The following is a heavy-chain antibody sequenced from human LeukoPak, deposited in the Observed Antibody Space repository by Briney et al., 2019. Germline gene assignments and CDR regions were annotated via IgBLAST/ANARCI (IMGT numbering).Heavy chain of an antibody. D-gene: IGHD3-22*01. CDR3: GKDAVPDNYYDSSGSFDY. CDR2: IKQDGSEK. J-gene: IGHJ4*02. V-gene: IGHV3-7*03. CDR1: GFTFSSYW. Sequence: GGSLRLSCAASGFTFSSYWMSWVRQAPGKGLEWVANIKQDGSEKYYVDSVKGRFTISRDNSKNTLYLQMNSLRAEDTAVYYCGKDAVPDNYYDSSGSFDYWGQGTLVTVSS.